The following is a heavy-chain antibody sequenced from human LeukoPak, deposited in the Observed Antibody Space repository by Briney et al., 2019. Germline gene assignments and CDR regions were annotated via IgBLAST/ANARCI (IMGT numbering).Heavy chain of an antibody. V-gene: IGHV4-34*01. CDR3: ARDYYDSSGYYSYFDY. Sequence: SETLPLTCAVYGGSFSGYYWSWIRQPPGKGLEWIGEINHSGSTNYNPSLKSRVTISVDTSKNQFSLKLSSVTAADTAVYYCARDYYDSSGYYSYFDYWGQGTLVTVSS. D-gene: IGHD3-22*01. J-gene: IGHJ4*02. CDR1: GGSFSGYY. CDR2: INHSGST.